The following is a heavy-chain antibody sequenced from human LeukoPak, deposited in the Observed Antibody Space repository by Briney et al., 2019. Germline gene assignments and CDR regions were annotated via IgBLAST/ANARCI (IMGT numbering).Heavy chain of an antibody. Sequence: SVKVSCKASGGTFSSYAISWVRQAPGQGLEWMGGIIPIFGTANYAQKFQGRVTMTRDTSISTAYMELSRLRSDDTAVYYCARGSQVGFDYWGQGTLVTVSS. CDR3: ARGSQVGFDY. D-gene: IGHD3-10*01. V-gene: IGHV1-69*05. CDR2: IIPIFGTA. J-gene: IGHJ4*02. CDR1: GGTFSSYA.